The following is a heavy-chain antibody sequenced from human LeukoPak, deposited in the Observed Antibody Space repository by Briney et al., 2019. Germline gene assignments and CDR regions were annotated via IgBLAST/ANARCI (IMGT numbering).Heavy chain of an antibody. CDR3: ARGPPDGDYFDY. J-gene: IGHJ4*02. CDR2: MDFTGST. D-gene: IGHD4-17*01. V-gene: IGHV4-61*01. CDR1: GGSVSSGSYY. Sequence: SETLSLTCTVSGGSVSSGSYYWSWIRQPPGKGLEWIGVMDFTGSTNYNPSLKSRVTISVDTSKNQFSLKLSSVTAADTAVYYCARGPPDGDYFDYWGQGTLVTVSS.